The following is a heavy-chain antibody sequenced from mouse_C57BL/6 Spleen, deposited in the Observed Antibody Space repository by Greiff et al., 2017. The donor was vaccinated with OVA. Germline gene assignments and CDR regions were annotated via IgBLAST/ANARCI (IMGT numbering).Heavy chain of an antibody. CDR1: GYSFTSYY. Sequence: QVQLQQSGPELVKPGASVKISCKASGYSFTSYYIHWVKQRPGQGLEWIGWIYPGSGNTKYNEQFKGKATLTADTSSSTAYMQLSSLTSEDSAVYYCAQIPDYCAMDYWGQGTSVTVSS. CDR2: IYPGSGNT. CDR3: AQIPDYCAMDY. J-gene: IGHJ4*01. V-gene: IGHV1-66*01.